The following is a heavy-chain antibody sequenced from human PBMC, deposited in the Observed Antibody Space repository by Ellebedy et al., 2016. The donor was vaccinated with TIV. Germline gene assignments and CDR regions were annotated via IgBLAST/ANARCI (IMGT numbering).Heavy chain of an antibody. Sequence: GESLKISCVASGFTLSSYEMNWVRQAPGKGLGWVSSISSNSNYIYYADSVRGRFTISRDNAKKSLYLQMNSLRAEDTAVYYCARGAMAAAGDDYWGQGTLVTVSS. CDR1: GFTLSSYE. CDR3: ARGAMAAAGDDY. J-gene: IGHJ4*02. CDR2: ISSNSNYI. D-gene: IGHD6-13*01. V-gene: IGHV3-21*01.